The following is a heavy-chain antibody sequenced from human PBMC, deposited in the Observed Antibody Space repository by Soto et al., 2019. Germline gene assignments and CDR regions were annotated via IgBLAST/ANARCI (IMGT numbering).Heavy chain of an antibody. J-gene: IGHJ3*02. CDR1: GFTFSSYG. V-gene: IGHV3-30*18. CDR2: ISYDGSNK. D-gene: IGHD6-13*01. Sequence: GGSLRLSCAASGFTFSSYGMHWVRQAPGKGLEWVAVISYDGSNKYYADSVKGRFTISRDNSKNKLYLQMNSLRAEDTAVYYFAKEGIAAAGDAFDIWGQGTMVTVSS. CDR3: AKEGIAAAGDAFDI.